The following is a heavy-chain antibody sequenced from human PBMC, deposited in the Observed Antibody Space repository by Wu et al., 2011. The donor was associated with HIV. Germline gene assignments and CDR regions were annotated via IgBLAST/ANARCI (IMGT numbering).Heavy chain of an antibody. CDR2: IIPIFGTA. V-gene: IGHV1-69*15. D-gene: IGHD1-7*01. CDR1: GGTFSSYA. CDR3: AREGEFGITGTKINYYFDY. Sequence: QVQLVQSGAEVKKPGSSVKVSCKASGGTFSSYAISWVRQAPGQGLEWMGRIIPIFGTANYAQKFQGRVTITADESTSTAYMELSSLRSEDTAVYYCAREGEFGITGTKINYYFDYWGQGTLVTVSS. J-gene: IGHJ4*02.